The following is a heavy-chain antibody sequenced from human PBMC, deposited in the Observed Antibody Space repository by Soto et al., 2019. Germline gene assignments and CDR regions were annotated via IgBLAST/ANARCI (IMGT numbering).Heavy chain of an antibody. CDR2: LYYTGRT. CDR3: ARRLARGVIGWFDP. J-gene: IGHJ5*02. V-gene: IGHV4-39*02. D-gene: IGHD3-10*01. Sequence: SETLSLTCTVSGGSISSGTYYWGWNRQPPGKGLEWIGSLYYTGRTYYSPSLKSRVTISVDTSKNHFSLNLTSVTAADTAVYYCARRLARGVIGWFDPWGQGTLVTVSS. CDR1: GGSISSGTYY.